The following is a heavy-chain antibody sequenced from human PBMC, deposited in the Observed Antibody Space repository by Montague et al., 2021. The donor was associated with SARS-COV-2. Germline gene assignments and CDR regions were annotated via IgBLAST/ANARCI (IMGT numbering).Heavy chain of an antibody. J-gene: IGHJ6*03. CDR1: GGFFSSHY. D-gene: IGHD2-2*02. CDR2: INHSGSA. Sequence: SETLSLTCAVYGGFFSSHYWDWNRQQPGSGLELIGEINHSGSAKYNPSLKRRVTISVDTSKNQFSLKLNSVTAADTAVYYCARLGEGVVPAPILGVGPYYSYFYMDVWGKGATVTVSS. V-gene: IGHV4-34*01. CDR3: ARLGEGVVPAPILGVGPYYSYFYMDV.